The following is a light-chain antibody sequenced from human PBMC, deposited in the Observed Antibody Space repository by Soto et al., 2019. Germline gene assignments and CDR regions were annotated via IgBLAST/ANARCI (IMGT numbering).Light chain of an antibody. CDR3: QQYNNWPPMA. Sequence: EIVMTQSPATLSVSPGERATLSCRASQSVSSNLAWYQQKPGQAPRLLIYGASTRATGIPARFSGSWSGTEFTLTISSLQSEDFAVYYCQQYNNWPPMAFGQGTKVDIK. CDR2: GAS. V-gene: IGKV3-15*01. J-gene: IGKJ1*01. CDR1: QSVSSN.